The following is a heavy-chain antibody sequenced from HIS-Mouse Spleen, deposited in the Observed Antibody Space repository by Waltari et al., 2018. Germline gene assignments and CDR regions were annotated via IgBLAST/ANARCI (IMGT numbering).Heavy chain of an antibody. Sequence: QVQLVQSGAEVKKPGASVKVSCKASGYTFTGYYMHWVRQAPGQGLEWMVWINPNRGGTKYAQKLQVRVTMTRDTSISTAYMELSRLRSDDTAVYYCARGRYSSSWYYFDYWGQGTLVTVSS. CDR2: INPNRGGT. V-gene: IGHV1-2*02. J-gene: IGHJ4*02. D-gene: IGHD6-13*01. CDR3: ARGRYSSSWYYFDY. CDR1: GYTFTGYY.